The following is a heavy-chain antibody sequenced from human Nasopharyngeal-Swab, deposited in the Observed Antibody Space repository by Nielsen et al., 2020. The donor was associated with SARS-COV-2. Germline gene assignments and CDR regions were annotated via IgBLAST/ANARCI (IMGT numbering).Heavy chain of an antibody. CDR1: GYTFTNYA. Sequence: ASVKVSCKASGYTFTNYAMHWVRQAPGQRLEWMGWINAGNGNTKYSQKIQGRVTITRDTSASTAYMELSSLRSEDTAVYYCARDPRGLSSPSGMDVWGQGTTVTVSS. V-gene: IGHV1-3*01. J-gene: IGHJ6*02. CDR2: INAGNGNT. CDR3: ARDPRGLSSPSGMDV. D-gene: IGHD3-16*02.